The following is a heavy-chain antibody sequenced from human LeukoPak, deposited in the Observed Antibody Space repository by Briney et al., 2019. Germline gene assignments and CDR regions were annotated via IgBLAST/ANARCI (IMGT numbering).Heavy chain of an antibody. CDR2: TYYRSKWYN. V-gene: IGHV6-1*01. J-gene: IGHJ5*02. Sequence: SQTLSLTCAISGDSVSSNSAGWSWIRQSPSRGLEWLGRTYYRSKWYNDYAVSVKSRITINPDTSKNQLSLQLDSVTPEDTAVYYCARGGGAMPTWGQGTLVTVSS. CDR3: ARGGGAMPT. CDR1: GDSVSSNSAG. D-gene: IGHD3-16*01.